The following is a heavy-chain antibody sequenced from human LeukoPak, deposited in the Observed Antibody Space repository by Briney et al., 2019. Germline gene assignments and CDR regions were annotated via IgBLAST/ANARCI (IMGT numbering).Heavy chain of an antibody. CDR2: INSDGSST. Sequence: PGGSLRLSCAASGFTFSSYSMHWVRQAPGKGLVWVSRINSDGSSTSYADSVKGRFTISRDNSKNTLYLQMNSLRAEDTAVYYCARGPHYYDKSVAFDIWGQGTMVTVSP. J-gene: IGHJ3*02. V-gene: IGHV3-74*01. D-gene: IGHD3-22*01. CDR3: ARGPHYYDKSVAFDI. CDR1: GFTFSSYS.